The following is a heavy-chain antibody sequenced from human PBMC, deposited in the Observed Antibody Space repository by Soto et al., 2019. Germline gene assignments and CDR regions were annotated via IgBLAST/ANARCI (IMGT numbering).Heavy chain of an antibody. CDR2: IYYSGST. CDR3: ARVRGGFDFDY. Sequence: SETLSLTCTVSGGSVSSGSYYWSCIRQPPGKGLEWIGYIYYSGSTNYNPSLKSRVTISVDTSKNQFSLKLSSVTAADTAVYYCARVRGGFDFDYWGQGTLVTVSS. V-gene: IGHV4-61*01. D-gene: IGHD5-12*01. J-gene: IGHJ4*02. CDR1: GGSVSSGSYY.